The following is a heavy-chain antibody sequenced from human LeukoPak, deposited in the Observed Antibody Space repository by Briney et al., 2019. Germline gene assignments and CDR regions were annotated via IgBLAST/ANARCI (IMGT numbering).Heavy chain of an antibody. V-gene: IGHV4-59*08. D-gene: IGHD3-10*01. Sequence: SEPLSLTCTVSGGSFSAYYWTWVRQPPGKELEWIGYIYYTGNTNYNPSLKSRVTISADTSKNQFSLQLNSVTAADTAVYYCARRARATVRGDYFDFWGQGTLVTVSS. CDR3: ARRARATVRGDYFDF. J-gene: IGHJ4*02. CDR1: GGSFSAYY. CDR2: IYYTGNT.